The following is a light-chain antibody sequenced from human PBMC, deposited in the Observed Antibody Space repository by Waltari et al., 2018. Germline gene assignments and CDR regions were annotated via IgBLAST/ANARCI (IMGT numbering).Light chain of an antibody. V-gene: IGLV2-14*03. J-gene: IGLJ2*01. CDR2: DVT. Sequence: QSALTQPASVSGSPGQSITISCTGTSSDIGGYKHVPWYQQPPGKAPKLLIYDVTTRPSGISNRFSGSKSAYTASLTISGLQAEDEADYYCCSYAGSYSVVFGGGTKLTVL. CDR3: CSYAGSYSVV. CDR1: SSDIGGYKH.